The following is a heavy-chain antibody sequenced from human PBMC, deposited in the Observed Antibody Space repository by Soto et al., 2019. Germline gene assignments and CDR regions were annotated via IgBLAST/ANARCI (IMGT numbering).Heavy chain of an antibody. CDR3: VHSSYYGYYYDY. D-gene: IGHD3-10*01. J-gene: IGHJ4*02. V-gene: IGHV2-5*02. CDR2: TYWDDDK. Sequence: QVTLKESGPTLVKPTQTLTLTCTFSGFSLSTSPVGVGWIRQPPGKALEWLALTYWDDDKRYSPSLKSRLTITQDTSKSQVVLTMANMNLVDTATYYCVHSSYYGYYYDYWGQGILVTVSS. CDR1: GFSLSTSPVG.